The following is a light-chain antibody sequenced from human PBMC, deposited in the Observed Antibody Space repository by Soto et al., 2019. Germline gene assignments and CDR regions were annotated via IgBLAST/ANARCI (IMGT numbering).Light chain of an antibody. J-gene: IGKJ2*01. CDR2: DAS. Sequence: DIQMTQSPSTLSASVGDRVTITCRASQSISSRLAGYQQKPGKAPKLLIYDASSLESGVPSRFSGSGSGTEFTLTISSLQPDDFATYYCQQYNSYVYTFGQGTKLEIK. CDR3: QQYNSYVYT. CDR1: QSISSR. V-gene: IGKV1-5*01.